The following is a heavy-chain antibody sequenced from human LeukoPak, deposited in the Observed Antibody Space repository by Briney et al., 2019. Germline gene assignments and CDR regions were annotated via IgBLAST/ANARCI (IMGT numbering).Heavy chain of an antibody. CDR2: IRSKANSYAT. CDR1: GFTFSGSA. V-gene: IGHV3-73*01. D-gene: IGHD3-22*01. CDR3: TRPDRSGYSDD. J-gene: IGHJ4*02. Sequence: GGSLRLSCAASGFTFSGSAVHWVRQASGKGLEWVGRIRSKANSYATAYAAAVKGRFTISRDDSKNTAFLQMISLKTEDTAVYYCTRPDRSGYSDDWGQGTLVTVSS.